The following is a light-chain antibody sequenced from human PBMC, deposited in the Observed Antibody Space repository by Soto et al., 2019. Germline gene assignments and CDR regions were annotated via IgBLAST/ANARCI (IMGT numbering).Light chain of an antibody. J-gene: IGKJ5*01. CDR2: DAY. Sequence: EVVSTQSPVTLTLSPGERATLSCRASQSFRGLLAWYQQKPGQAPRLLIYDAYNRATGIPPRFSGSGSGTDFTLTISSLEPEDSAVYYCQQRHMWPITFGQGTRLAIK. CDR3: QQRHMWPIT. V-gene: IGKV3-11*01. CDR1: QSFRGL.